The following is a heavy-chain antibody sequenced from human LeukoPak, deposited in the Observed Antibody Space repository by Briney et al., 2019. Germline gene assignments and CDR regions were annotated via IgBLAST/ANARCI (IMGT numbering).Heavy chain of an antibody. Sequence: ASVKVSCKASGYTFTGYYMHWVRQAPGQGLEWMGWINPNSGGTNYAQKFQGRVTMTRDTSISTAYMELRSLRSDDTAVYYCARETRITIFGVVISTFDYWGQGTLVTVSS. D-gene: IGHD3-3*01. CDR3: ARETRITIFGVVISTFDY. J-gene: IGHJ4*02. CDR2: INPNSGGT. CDR1: GYTFTGYY. V-gene: IGHV1-2*02.